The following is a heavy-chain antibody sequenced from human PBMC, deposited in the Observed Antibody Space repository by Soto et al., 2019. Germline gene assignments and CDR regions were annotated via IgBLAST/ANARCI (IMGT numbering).Heavy chain of an antibody. J-gene: IGHJ4*02. CDR3: EKPLYSSSWFADY. CDR2: INSDGSST. CDR1: GFTFSSYW. Sequence: EVQLVESGGGLVQPGGSQRLSCAASGFTFSSYWMHWVRQAPGKGLVWVSRINSDGSSTSYADSVKGRFTISRDNAKTPLYPQMNSLGAEDTVVFYCEKPLYSSSWFADYWGQGPLVPVSS. D-gene: IGHD6-13*01. V-gene: IGHV3-74*01.